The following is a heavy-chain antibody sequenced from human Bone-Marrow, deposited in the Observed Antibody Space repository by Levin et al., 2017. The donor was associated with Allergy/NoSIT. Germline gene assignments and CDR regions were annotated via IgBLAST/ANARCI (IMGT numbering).Heavy chain of an antibody. Sequence: PGESLKISCAASGFTFSSYAMHWVRQAPGKGLEWVAVISYDGSNKYYADSVKGRFTISRDNSKNTLYLQMNSLRAEDTAVYYCARAGGRGLQLWLPKTNYYYYGMDVWGQGTTVTVSS. CDR2: ISYDGSNK. J-gene: IGHJ6*02. V-gene: IGHV3-30-3*01. CDR1: GFTFSSYA. D-gene: IGHD5-18*01. CDR3: ARAGGRGLQLWLPKTNYYYYGMDV.